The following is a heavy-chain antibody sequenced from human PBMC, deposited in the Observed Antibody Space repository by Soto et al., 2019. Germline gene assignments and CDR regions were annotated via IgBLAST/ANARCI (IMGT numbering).Heavy chain of an antibody. CDR2: IYYSGST. CDR3: ASRRYSGYFDY. Sequence: SETLSLTCTVSGGSISGYYWSWIRQPPGKGLEWIGYIYYSGSTNYNPSLKSRVTISVDTSKNQFSLKLSSVTAADTAVYYCASRRYSGYFDYCGQGTLVTVSA. CDR1: GGSISGYY. D-gene: IGHD5-12*01. V-gene: IGHV4-59*01. J-gene: IGHJ4*02.